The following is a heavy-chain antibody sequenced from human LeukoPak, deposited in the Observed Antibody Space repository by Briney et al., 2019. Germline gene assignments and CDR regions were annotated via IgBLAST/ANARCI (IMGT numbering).Heavy chain of an antibody. CDR3: ARARGRSSSRPFDY. CDR1: GYTFTSYA. CDR2: INAGNGNT. D-gene: IGHD6-13*01. J-gene: IGHJ4*02. Sequence: ASVKVSCKASGYTFTSYAMHWVRQAPGQRLEWMGWINAGNGNTKYSQEFQGRVTITRDTSASTAYMELSSLRSEDTAVYYCARARGRSSSRPFDYWGQGTLVTVSS. V-gene: IGHV1-3*03.